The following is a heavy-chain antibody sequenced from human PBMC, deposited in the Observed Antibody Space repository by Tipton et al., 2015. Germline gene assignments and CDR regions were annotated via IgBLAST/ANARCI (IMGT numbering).Heavy chain of an antibody. Sequence: TLSLTCALSGYSISSGYYWGWIRQPPGKGLEWIGYISYTDGAHYNPALKSRVTISVDTPKNQFSLTLNSVAAADTAVYYCARDLEHGMDVWGHGTTVTVSS. CDR2: ISYTDGA. CDR3: ARDLEHGMDV. V-gene: IGHV4-38-2*02. CDR1: GYSISSGYY. D-gene: IGHD5-24*01. J-gene: IGHJ6*02.